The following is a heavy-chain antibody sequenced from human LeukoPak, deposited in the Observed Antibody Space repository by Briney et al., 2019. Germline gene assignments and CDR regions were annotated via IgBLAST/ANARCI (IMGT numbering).Heavy chain of an antibody. D-gene: IGHD2-15*01. CDR1: GGSFSDYY. V-gene: IGHV4-34*01. CDR3: GRDGGYCGGGGCYSDY. CDR2: VSHSGGT. Sequence: PSETLSLTCAVYGGSFSDYYWTWIRQPPGKGLEWIGQVSHSGGTNYNPSLKSRVTISADTSKNQFSLRLSSVTAADTAVYYCGRDGGYCGGGGCYSDYWGQGVLVTVSS. J-gene: IGHJ4*02.